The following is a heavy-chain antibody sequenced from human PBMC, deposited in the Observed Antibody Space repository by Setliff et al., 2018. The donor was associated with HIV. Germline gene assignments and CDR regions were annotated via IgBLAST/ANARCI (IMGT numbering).Heavy chain of an antibody. CDR1: GFTFTTYP. D-gene: IGHD3-16*01. CDR2: ISGDGGDT. CDR3: AREESASSWGYYHYYMDV. J-gene: IGHJ6*03. Sequence: GGSLRLSCAASGFTFTTYPMSWVRQAPGKGLEWVSAISGDGGDTAYADSLKGRFTISRDTSKNTLHLHMNSLRAEDTAVYYCAREESASSWGYYHYYMDVWGKGTTVTVSS. V-gene: IGHV3-23*01.